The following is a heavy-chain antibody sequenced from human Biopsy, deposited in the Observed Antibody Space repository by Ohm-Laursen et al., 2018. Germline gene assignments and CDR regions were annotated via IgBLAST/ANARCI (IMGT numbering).Heavy chain of an antibody. CDR1: GGSVSGYY. CDR3: ARHSPAPNWTFDY. Sequence: TLSLTCTVSGGSVSGYYWSWIRQPPGKGLEGIGYIYYNGSTNYNPSLKSRVTISVDTSKNQFPRKLNSVTAADTAVYSCARHSPAPNWTFDYWGQGTQVTVSS. CDR2: IYYNGST. J-gene: IGHJ4*02. D-gene: IGHD3/OR15-3a*01. V-gene: IGHV4-59*08.